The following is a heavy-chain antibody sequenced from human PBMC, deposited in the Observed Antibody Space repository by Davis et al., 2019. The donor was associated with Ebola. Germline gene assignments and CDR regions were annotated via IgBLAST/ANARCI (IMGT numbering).Heavy chain of an antibody. CDR3: ARDRRWRYQLLSIRGHYYYGMDV. CDR1: GFTFSSYG. CDR2: ICYDGRNK. V-gene: IGHV3-33*01. J-gene: IGHJ6*02. D-gene: IGHD2-2*01. Sequence: GESLKISCAASGFTFSSYGMHWVRQAPGKGLEWLAVICYDGRNKYYADYVKGRFTISSDNAKNSLYLQMNSLRAEDTAVYYCARDRRWRYQLLSIRGHYYYGMDVWGRGTTVTVSS.